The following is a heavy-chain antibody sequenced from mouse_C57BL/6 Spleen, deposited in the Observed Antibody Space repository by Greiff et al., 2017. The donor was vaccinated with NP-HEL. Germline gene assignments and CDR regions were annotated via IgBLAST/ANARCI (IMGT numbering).Heavy chain of an antibody. CDR1: GFTFSSYG. J-gene: IGHJ3*01. CDR3: ARGEGGYDYEAWFAY. D-gene: IGHD2-4*01. V-gene: IGHV5-6*01. CDR2: ISSGGSYT. Sequence: EVKLQESGGDLVKPGGSLKLSCAASGFTFSSYGMSWVRQTPDKRLEWVATISSGGSYTYYPDSVKGRFPISRDNAKNTLYLQMSRLKSEDTAMYDGARGEGGYDYEAWFAYWGQGTLVTVSA.